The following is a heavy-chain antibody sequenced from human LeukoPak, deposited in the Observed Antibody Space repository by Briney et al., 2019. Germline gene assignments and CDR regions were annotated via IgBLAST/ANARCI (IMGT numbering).Heavy chain of an antibody. J-gene: IGHJ6*02. CDR1: GFIFSSFE. V-gene: IGHV3-48*03. D-gene: IGHD3-16*01. CDR2: ISSSATTI. Sequence: PGGSLRLSCAASGFIFSSFEMNWVRQAPGKGLEWVSYISSSATTIYYAESVRGRFTISRDNAKNSVYLQMNSLRAEDTAVYYCARPSVGGVIDGMDVWGQGTTDTVSS. CDR3: ARPSVGGVIDGMDV.